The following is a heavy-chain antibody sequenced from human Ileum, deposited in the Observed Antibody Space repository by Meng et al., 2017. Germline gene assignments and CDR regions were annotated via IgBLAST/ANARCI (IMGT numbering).Heavy chain of an antibody. D-gene: IGHD3-10*01. CDR2: IHHSGTT. J-gene: IGHJ4*02. V-gene: IGHV4-4*02. Sequence: QVQLQESGPGLVKPSGTLSLTGAVSGGSISSSIWWSWVRQPPEKGLEWIGEIHHSGTTNYSPSLKSRLTISVDKSKNQFSLKLQSVTAADTAVYFCARGVVSGSHYNTYWGQGIPVTVSS. CDR1: GGSISSSIW. CDR3: ARGVVSGSHYNTY.